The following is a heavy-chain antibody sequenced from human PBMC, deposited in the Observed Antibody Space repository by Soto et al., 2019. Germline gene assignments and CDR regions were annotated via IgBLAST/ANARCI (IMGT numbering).Heavy chain of an antibody. CDR3: AIDITATSTRWFDP. CDR2: ISADNGNK. V-gene: IGHV1-18*04. CDR1: GYTFTSYG. Sequence: ASVKVSCKASGYTFTSYGISWVRQATGQGLEWMGWISADNGNKIYAQKVQGRVTMTTDTTTSTAYMELRSLRSDDTAVYYCAIDITATSTRWFDPWGQGALVTVSS. J-gene: IGHJ5*02. D-gene: IGHD1-7*01.